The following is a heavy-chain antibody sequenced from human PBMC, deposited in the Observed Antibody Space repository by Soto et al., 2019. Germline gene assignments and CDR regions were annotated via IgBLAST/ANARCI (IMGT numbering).Heavy chain of an antibody. J-gene: IGHJ4*02. D-gene: IGHD2-2*01. CDR2: IKEDGSEK. CDR3: ARGYARSDY. Sequence: GGSLRLSCAASGFTFSTYWMIWVRQAPGKGLEWVANIKEDGSEKYYVDSVKGRFTISRDNAKNSLYLQMNSLRAEDTAVYYCARGYARSDYWGQGALVTVSS. CDR1: GFTFSTYW. V-gene: IGHV3-7*03.